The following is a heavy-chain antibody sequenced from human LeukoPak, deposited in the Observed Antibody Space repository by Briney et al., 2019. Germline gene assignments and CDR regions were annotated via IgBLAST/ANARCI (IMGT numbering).Heavy chain of an antibody. J-gene: IGHJ4*02. CDR1: GFTFSSYE. CDR2: ISSSGSTI. Sequence: GGSPRLSCAASGFTFSSYEMNWVRQAPGKGLEWVSYISSSGSTIYYADSVKGRFTISRDNAKNSLYLQMNSLRAEDTAVYYCARVVGATVVDYWGQGTLATVSS. V-gene: IGHV3-48*03. CDR3: ARVVGATVVDY. D-gene: IGHD1-26*01.